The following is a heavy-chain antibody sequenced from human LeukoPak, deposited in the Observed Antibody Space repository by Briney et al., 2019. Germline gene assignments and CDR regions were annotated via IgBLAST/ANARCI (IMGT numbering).Heavy chain of an antibody. V-gene: IGHV4-31*11. Sequence: SETLSLTCAVSGGSISSGGYYWSWIRQHPGKGLEWIGYIYYSGSTYYNPSLKSRVTISVDTSKNQFSLKLSSVTAADTAVYYCAREVNAEYQLLMGNWFDPRGQGTLVTVSS. D-gene: IGHD2-2*01. J-gene: IGHJ5*02. CDR3: AREVNAEYQLLMGNWFDP. CDR1: GGSISSGGYY. CDR2: IYYSGST.